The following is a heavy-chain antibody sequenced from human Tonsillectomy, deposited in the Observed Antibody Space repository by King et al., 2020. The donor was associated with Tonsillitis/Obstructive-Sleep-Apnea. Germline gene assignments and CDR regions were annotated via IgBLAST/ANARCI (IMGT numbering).Heavy chain of an antibody. CDR2: IYPGDSDT. V-gene: IGHV5-51*01. Sequence: EVQLVQSGAEVKKPGESLKISCKGSGYSFTSYWIGWVRQMPGKGLEWMGIIYPGDSDTRYSPSFQGQVTISADKSISTAYLQRSSLKASDTAMYYCARRGLEWLLGGDYYYYYMDVWGKGTTVTVSS. CDR1: GYSFTSYW. CDR3: ARRGLEWLLGGDYYYYYMDV. J-gene: IGHJ6*03. D-gene: IGHD3-3*01.